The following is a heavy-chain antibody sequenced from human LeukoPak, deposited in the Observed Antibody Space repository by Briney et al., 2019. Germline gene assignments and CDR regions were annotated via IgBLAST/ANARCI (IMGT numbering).Heavy chain of an antibody. CDR1: GYTFTTYG. D-gene: IGHD3-10*01. V-gene: IGHV1-18*01. CDR3: ARDRSSDYGSGSYY. J-gene: IGHJ4*02. Sequence: ASVKVSCKSSGYTFTTYGITWVRQAPGQGLEWMGWISAYNTNTNYAQKLQGRVTMTTDTSTSTAYMELRSLRSDDTAVYYCARDRSSDYGSGSYYWGQGTLVTVSS. CDR2: ISAYNTNT.